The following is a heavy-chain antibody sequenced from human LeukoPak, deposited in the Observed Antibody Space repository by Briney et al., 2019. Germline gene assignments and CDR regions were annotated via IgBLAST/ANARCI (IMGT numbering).Heavy chain of an antibody. Sequence: PGRSLRLSCAASGFTFSSYAMHWVRQAPGKGLGWGAVISYDGSNKYYADSVKGRFTISRDNSKNTLYLQMNSLRAEDTAVYYCARGRGYSYGFIVYWGQGTLVTVSS. CDR2: ISYDGSNK. V-gene: IGHV3-30-3*01. CDR1: GFTFSSYA. D-gene: IGHD5-18*01. CDR3: ARGRGYSYGFIVY. J-gene: IGHJ4*02.